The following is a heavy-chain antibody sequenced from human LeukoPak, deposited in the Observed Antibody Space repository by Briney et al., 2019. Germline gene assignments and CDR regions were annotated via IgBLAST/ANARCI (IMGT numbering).Heavy chain of an antibody. CDR2: TYYRSKWYN. CDR3: ARERMGLTMVDAFDI. CDR1: GDSVSSNSAA. Sequence: SQTLSLACAISGDSVSSNSAAWNWIRQSPSRGLEWLGRTYYRSKWYNDYAVSVKSRITINPDTSKNQFSLKLSSVTAADTAVYYCARERMGLTMVDAFDIWGQGTMVTVSS. J-gene: IGHJ3*02. D-gene: IGHD3-10*01. V-gene: IGHV6-1*01.